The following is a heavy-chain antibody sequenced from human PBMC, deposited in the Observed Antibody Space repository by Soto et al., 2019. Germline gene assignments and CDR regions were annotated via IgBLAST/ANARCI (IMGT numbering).Heavy chain of an antibody. V-gene: IGHV1-69*06. Sequence: SVKVSCKASGGTFSRHAIAWVRQAPGQGLEWMGGSSPTFGTATYAPKFQGRVAISADRSSNTAYMELSSLRSQDTAVYYCASERSAQYFDSWGQGTVVTVS. J-gene: IGHJ4*02. D-gene: IGHD1-26*01. CDR1: GGTFSRHA. CDR2: SSPTFGTA. CDR3: ASERSAQYFDS.